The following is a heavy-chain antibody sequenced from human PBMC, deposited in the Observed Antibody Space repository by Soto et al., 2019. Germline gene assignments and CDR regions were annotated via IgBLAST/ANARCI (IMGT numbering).Heavy chain of an antibody. J-gene: IGHJ1*01. V-gene: IGHV4-39*01. Sequence: QLQLQESGPGLVKPSETLSLTCTVSGGSISSSSYYWGWIRQPPGKGLEWIGSIYYSGSTYYNPSLKSRVTISVDTSKNQFSLTLSYVPAADTAVYYCARRNYDFGSGYYIRRGYFQPWGQGTLVTVSS. CDR3: ARRNYDFGSGYYIRRGYFQP. D-gene: IGHD3-3*01. CDR2: IYYSGST. CDR1: GGSISSSSYY.